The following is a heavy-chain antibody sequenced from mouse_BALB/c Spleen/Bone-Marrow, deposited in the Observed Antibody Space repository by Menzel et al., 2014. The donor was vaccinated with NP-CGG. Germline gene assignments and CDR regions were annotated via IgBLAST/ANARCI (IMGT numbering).Heavy chain of an antibody. CDR2: IISGSNTI. CDR3: ARSRYDVGWFAY. V-gene: IGHV5-17*02. CDR1: GFTFSSFG. J-gene: IGHJ3*01. D-gene: IGHD2-14*01. Sequence: EVKLVESGGGLVQPRGSRKLSCAASGFTFSSFGMHWVRQAPEKGLEWVAYIISGSNTIYYADTVKGRFTISRDNPKNTLFLQMTSLRSEDTAMYYCARSRYDVGWFAYWGQGTLVTVSA.